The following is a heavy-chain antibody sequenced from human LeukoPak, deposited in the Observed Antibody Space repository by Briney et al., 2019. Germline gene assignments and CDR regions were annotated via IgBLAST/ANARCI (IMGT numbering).Heavy chain of an antibody. Sequence: GGSLRLSCAASGFTFSNYAMSWVRQAPGKGLEWVSAISGNGDITYYTDSVKGRFTISRDNSKNTLYLQMNSLRAEDTAVYYCARRLYDYALPDYWGQGTLVTVSS. CDR3: ARRLYDYALPDY. CDR1: GFTFSNYA. D-gene: IGHD3-16*01. CDR2: ISGNGDIT. V-gene: IGHV3-23*01. J-gene: IGHJ4*02.